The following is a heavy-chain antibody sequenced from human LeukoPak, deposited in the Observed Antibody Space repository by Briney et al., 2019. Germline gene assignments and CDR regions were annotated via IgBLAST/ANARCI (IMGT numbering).Heavy chain of an antibody. D-gene: IGHD1-26*01. J-gene: IGHJ6*02. CDR1: GFTFSSYG. CDR3: AKDSASWSPDYYYYYGMDV. CDR2: ISYDGSNK. V-gene: IGHV3-30*18. Sequence: PGGSLRLSCAASGFTFSSYGMHWVRQAPGKGLEWVAVISYDGSNKYYADSVKGRFTISRDNSKNTLYLQMNSLRAEDTAVYYCAKDSASWSPDYYYYYGMDVWGQGTTVTVSS.